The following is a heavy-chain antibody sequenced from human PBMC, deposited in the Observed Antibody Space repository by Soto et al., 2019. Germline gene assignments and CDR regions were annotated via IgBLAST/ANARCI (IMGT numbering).Heavy chain of an antibody. Sequence: TLSLTCTVSGGSISSYYWSWIRQPPGKGLEWIGYIYYSGSTNYNPSLKSRVTISVDTSKNQFSLKLSSVTAADTAVYYCARGSVRYFDWYDYYYYMDVWGKGTTVTVSS. CDR3: ARGSVRYFDWYDYYYYMDV. D-gene: IGHD3-9*01. J-gene: IGHJ6*03. CDR1: GGSISSYY. V-gene: IGHV4-59*01. CDR2: IYYSGST.